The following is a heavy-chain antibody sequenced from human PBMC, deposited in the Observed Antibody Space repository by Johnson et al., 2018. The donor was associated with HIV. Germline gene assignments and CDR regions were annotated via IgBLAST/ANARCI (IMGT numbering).Heavy chain of an antibody. V-gene: IGHV3-30*02. CDR1: GFNFNGFG. J-gene: IGHJ3*02. CDR2: LRYDGTNK. D-gene: IGHD1-26*01. CDR3: AKDRTAFIVGANDAFDI. Sequence: QVQLVESGGGLVQPGGSLRLSCAASGFNFNGFGMHWVRQAPGKGLEWVAFLRYDGTNKNYGDSVKGRFTISRDNSKNTLYLQMNSLRAEDTAVYYCAKDRTAFIVGANDAFDIWGQGTMVTVSS.